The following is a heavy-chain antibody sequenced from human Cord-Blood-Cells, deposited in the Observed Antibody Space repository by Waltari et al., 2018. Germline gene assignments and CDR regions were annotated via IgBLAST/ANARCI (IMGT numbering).Heavy chain of an antibody. V-gene: IGHV3-33*01. CDR2: IWYDGSNK. CDR1: GFTFSSYG. D-gene: IGHD6-6*01. Sequence: QVQLVESGGGVVQPGRSLRLSCAASGFTFSSYGLHWVRQAPGKGLEWVAVIWYDGSNKYYADSVKGRFTISRDNSKNTLYLQMNSLRAEDTAVYYCAREFRGISSSNWFDPWGQGTLVTVSS. J-gene: IGHJ5*02. CDR3: AREFRGISSSNWFDP.